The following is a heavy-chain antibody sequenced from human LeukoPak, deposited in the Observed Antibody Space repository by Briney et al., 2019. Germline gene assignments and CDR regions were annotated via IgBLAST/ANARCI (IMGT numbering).Heavy chain of an antibody. CDR3: ARGYCRGGSCYSGDAFDI. Sequence: GGSLRLSCAASGFTFSSYWMHWVRQAPGKGLVWVSRINSDGSSTSYADSAKGRFTISRGNAKNTLYLQMNSLRAEDTAVYYCARGYCRGGSCYSGDAFDIWGQGTMVTVSS. CDR1: GFTFSSYW. D-gene: IGHD2-15*01. V-gene: IGHV3-74*01. J-gene: IGHJ3*02. CDR2: INSDGSST.